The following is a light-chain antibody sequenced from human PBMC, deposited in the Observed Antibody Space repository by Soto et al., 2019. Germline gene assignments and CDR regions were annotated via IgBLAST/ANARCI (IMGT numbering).Light chain of an antibody. Sequence: EIVLTQSPATLSLSPGERATLSCRASQSVTSYLAWYQQKPGQAPRLLIYDVSNRASGIPARFSGSGSETDFTLTNSSLEPEDFAVYYCQQRSDWPLTFGQGTRLEIK. V-gene: IGKV3-11*01. CDR2: DVS. CDR3: QQRSDWPLT. CDR1: QSVTSY. J-gene: IGKJ5*01.